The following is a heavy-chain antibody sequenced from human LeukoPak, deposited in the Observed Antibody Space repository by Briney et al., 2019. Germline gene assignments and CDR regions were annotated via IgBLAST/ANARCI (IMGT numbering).Heavy chain of an antibody. V-gene: IGHV1-2*04. CDR1: GYTFTGYY. CDR2: INPNSGGT. D-gene: IGHD2-15*01. Sequence: ASVKVSCKASGYTFTGYYMHWVRQASGQGLEWMGWINPNSGGTNYAQKFQGWVTMTRDTSISTAYMELSRLRSDDTAVYYCARGSDIVVVVAASPPDYWGQGTLVTVSS. CDR3: ARGSDIVVVVAASPPDY. J-gene: IGHJ4*02.